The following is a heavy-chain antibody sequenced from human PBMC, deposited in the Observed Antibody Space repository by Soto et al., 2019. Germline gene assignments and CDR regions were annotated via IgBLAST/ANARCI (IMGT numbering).Heavy chain of an antibody. CDR3: ARGSRCSGGSCYTLWFDY. CDR2: INHSGST. J-gene: IGHJ4*02. D-gene: IGHD2-15*01. V-gene: IGHV4-34*01. Sequence: SETLSLTCAVYGGSFSGYYWSWIRQPPGKGLEWIGEINHSGSTNYNPSLKSRVTISVDTSKNQFSLKLSSVTAADTAVYYCARGSRCSGGSCYTLWFDYWGQGTLVPVSS. CDR1: GGSFSGYY.